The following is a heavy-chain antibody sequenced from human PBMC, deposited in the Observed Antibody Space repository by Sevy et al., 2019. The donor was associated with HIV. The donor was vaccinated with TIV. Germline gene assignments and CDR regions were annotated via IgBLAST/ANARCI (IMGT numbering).Heavy chain of an antibody. D-gene: IGHD4-4*01. J-gene: IGHJ6*03. CDR2: ISGYNDNT. CDR3: ARHTVTRDYYYYMDV. V-gene: IGHV1-18*01. Sequence: ASVKVSCKTSGYSFSHYGVSWVRQAPGHGLEWMGWISGYNDNTTYAQNLQGRVSMTTDRDTSTAYMELRSLGSDETAVYYCARHTVTRDYYYYMDVWGEGTTVTVSS. CDR1: GYSFSHYG.